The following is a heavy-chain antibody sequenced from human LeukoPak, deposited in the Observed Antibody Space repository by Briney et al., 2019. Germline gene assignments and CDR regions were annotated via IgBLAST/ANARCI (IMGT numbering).Heavy chain of an antibody. Sequence: ASVKVSCKASGYTFTGYYMHRVRQAPGQGPEWMGWINPNSGGTNYAQKFQGGVTMTRDTSISTAYMELSRLRSDDTAVYYCARASGYDPHPFDYWGQGTLVTVSS. CDR2: INPNSGGT. D-gene: IGHD5-12*01. V-gene: IGHV1-2*02. CDR3: ARASGYDPHPFDY. CDR1: GYTFTGYY. J-gene: IGHJ4*02.